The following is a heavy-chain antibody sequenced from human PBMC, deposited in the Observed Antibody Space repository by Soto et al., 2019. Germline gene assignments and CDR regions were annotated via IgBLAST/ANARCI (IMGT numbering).Heavy chain of an antibody. Sequence: QVQLVESGGGLVKTGGSLRLSCAASGFTFTDYSMSWIRQAPGKGLEWLSFINSASTTTDYADSVKGRFTISRDNAKKSLYLQMDSLRADDTAIYYCARRNDFDVWGQGTMVTVSS. CDR1: GFTFTDYS. J-gene: IGHJ3*01. V-gene: IGHV3-11*05. CDR2: INSASTTT. CDR3: ARRNDFDV.